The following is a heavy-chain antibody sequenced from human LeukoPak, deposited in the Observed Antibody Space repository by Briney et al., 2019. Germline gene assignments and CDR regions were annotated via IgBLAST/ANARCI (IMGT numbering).Heavy chain of an antibody. CDR3: ARVPNYGDDVWFDP. Sequence: GGSLRLSCAASGFTVSSNYMSWVRQAPGKGLEWVSVIYSGGSTYYADSVKGRFTISRHNSKNTLYLQMNSLRAEDTAVYYCARVPNYGDDVWFDPWGQGTLVTVSS. D-gene: IGHD4-17*01. V-gene: IGHV3-53*01. CDR1: GFTVSSNY. J-gene: IGHJ5*02. CDR2: IYSGGST.